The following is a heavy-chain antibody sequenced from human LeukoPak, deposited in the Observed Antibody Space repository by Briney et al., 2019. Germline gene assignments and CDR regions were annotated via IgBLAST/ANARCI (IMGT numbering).Heavy chain of an antibody. D-gene: IGHD6-19*01. CDR1: GFAFSGYA. CDR3: VRTYSSGWYGLVDY. J-gene: IGHJ4*02. V-gene: IGHV3-64D*06. Sequence: GSLRLSCSASGFAFSGYAMHWVRQAPGRGLESVSGISSNGDSTYYADSVKGRFTISRDNSKNTLYLQMSSLRAEDTAVYYCVRTYSSGWYGLVDYWGQGTLVTVSS. CDR2: ISSNGDST.